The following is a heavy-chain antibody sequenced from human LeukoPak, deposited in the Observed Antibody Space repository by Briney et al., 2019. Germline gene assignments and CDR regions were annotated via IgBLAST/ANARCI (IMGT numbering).Heavy chain of an antibody. J-gene: IGHJ4*02. CDR1: GFTFSSYA. CDR3: ARPMVRGVIITGYFDY. CDR2: ISYDGSNK. Sequence: GGSLRLSCAASGFTFSSYAMHWVRQAPGKGLEWVAVISYDGSNKYYADSVKGRFTISRDNSKNTLYLQMNSLRAEDTAVYYCARPMVRGVIITGYFDYWGQGTLVTVSS. V-gene: IGHV3-30-3*01. D-gene: IGHD3-10*01.